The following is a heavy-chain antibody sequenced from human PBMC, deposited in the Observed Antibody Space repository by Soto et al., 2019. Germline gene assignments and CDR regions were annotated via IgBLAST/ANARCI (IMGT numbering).Heavy chain of an antibody. V-gene: IGHV4-39*01. J-gene: IGHJ5*02. CDR3: ARRGRYSRGWGWFDP. CDR1: GGSISSSSYY. CDR2: IYYSGST. D-gene: IGHD6-19*01. Sequence: SETLSLTCTVSGGSISSSSYYWGWIRQPPGKGLEWIGSIYYSGSTYYNPSLKSRVTISVDTSKNQFSLKLSSVPAADTAVYYCARRGRYSRGWGWFDPWGQGTLVTVSS.